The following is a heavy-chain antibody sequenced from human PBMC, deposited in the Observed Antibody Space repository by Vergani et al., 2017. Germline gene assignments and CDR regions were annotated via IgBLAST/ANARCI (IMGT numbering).Heavy chain of an antibody. CDR2: MNPNSGNT. V-gene: IGHV1-8*01. Sequence: QVQLVQSGAEVKKPGASVKVSCKASGYTFTSYDINWVRQATGQGLEWMGWMNPNSGNTGYAQKFQGRVTMTRNTSISTAYMELSSLRAEDTAEYYGAGASPRAFGVLRFVESEPDYWGQGTLVTVSS. J-gene: IGHJ4*02. CDR3: AGASPRAFGVLRFVESEPDY. D-gene: IGHD3-3*01. CDR1: GYTFTSYD.